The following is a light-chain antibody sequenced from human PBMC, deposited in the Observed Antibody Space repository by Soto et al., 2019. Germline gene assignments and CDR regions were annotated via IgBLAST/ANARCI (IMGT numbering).Light chain of an antibody. Sequence: EVVLTQSPGTLSLSPGERASLSCRAIQSVRNNFLAWNQQKPGQAPRILIFAASNRATGIPDRFSGGGSETDFTLTINRLEPEDFAVYYCQQRSNWPPITFGGGTKVDIK. CDR2: AAS. J-gene: IGKJ4*01. CDR1: QSVRNNF. V-gene: IGKV3D-20*02. CDR3: QQRSNWPPIT.